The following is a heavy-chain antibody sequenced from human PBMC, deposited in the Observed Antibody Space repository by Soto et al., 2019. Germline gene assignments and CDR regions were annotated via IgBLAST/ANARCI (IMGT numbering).Heavy chain of an antibody. D-gene: IGHD3-9*01. J-gene: IGHJ5*02. CDR1: GWSFSGYY. CDR2: INHSGST. Sequence: PSETLSLTCAVYGWSFSGYYWSWIRQPPGKGLEWIGEINHSGSTNYNPSLKSRVTISVDTSKNQFSLKLSSVTAADTAVYYCARGRYDILTGYYGYNWFDPWGQGTLVTVS. V-gene: IGHV4-34*01. CDR3: ARGRYDILTGYYGYNWFDP.